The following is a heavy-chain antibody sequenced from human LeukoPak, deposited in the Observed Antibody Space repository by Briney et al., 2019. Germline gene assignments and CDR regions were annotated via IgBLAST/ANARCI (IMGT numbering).Heavy chain of an antibody. D-gene: IGHD5-18*01. CDR2: IKQDGSEK. J-gene: IGHJ4*02. Sequence: GGSLRLSCADSGFTFSSYWMSWVRQAPGKGLEWVANIKQDGSEKYYVDSVKGRFTISRDNAKNSLYLQMNSLRAEDTAVYYCASRTRQDLDTAMVGYWGQGTLVTVSS. CDR1: GFTFSSYW. V-gene: IGHV3-7*01. CDR3: ASRTRQDLDTAMVGY.